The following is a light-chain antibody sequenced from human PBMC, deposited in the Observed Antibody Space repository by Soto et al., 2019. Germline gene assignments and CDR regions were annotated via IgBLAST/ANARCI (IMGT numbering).Light chain of an antibody. CDR1: QSVSSY. CDR3: LQYGSSPHT. V-gene: IGKV3-20*01. Sequence: EIVLTQSPATLSLSPGERATLSCRASQSVSSYLAWYQQKPGQAPRLLIYAASSRATGIPVRFSGSGSGTDFTLTITRLEPEDFAVYYCLQYGSSPHTFGQGTRLEIK. CDR2: AAS. J-gene: IGKJ5*01.